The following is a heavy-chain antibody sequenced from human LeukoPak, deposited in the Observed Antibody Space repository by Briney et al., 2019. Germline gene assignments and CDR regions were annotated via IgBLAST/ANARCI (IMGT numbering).Heavy chain of an antibody. CDR3: AKDREGTTFDN. Sequence: GGSLRLSCAASGFTVSSIYMSWVRQAPGKGLEWVSVIFGSGTTHYADSVKGRFTISRDNSKNTVYLQMNSLRAEDTAVYYCAKDREGTTFDNWGQGTLVTVSS. D-gene: IGHD1-7*01. CDR2: IFGSGTT. J-gene: IGHJ4*02. V-gene: IGHV3-66*03. CDR1: GFTVSSIY.